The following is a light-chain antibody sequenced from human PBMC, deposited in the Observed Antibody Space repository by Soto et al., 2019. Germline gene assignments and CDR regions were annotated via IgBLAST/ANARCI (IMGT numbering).Light chain of an antibody. CDR2: DDN. V-gene: IGLV1-40*01. J-gene: IGLJ3*02. Sequence: QAVVAQPPSVSGAPGQTITISCTGSASNIGAGYDVYWYQQLPGTAPKLLIFDDNDRPSGVPDRFSGSNSGTSASLAITGLQAEDEADYYCHSYHTSLSGWVFGGGTMLTVL. CDR1: ASNIGAGYD. CDR3: HSYHTSLSGWV.